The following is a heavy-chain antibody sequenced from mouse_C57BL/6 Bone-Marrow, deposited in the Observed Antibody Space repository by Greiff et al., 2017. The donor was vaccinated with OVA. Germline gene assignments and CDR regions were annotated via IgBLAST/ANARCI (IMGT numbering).Heavy chain of an antibody. J-gene: IGHJ2*01. CDR2: IYPRSGNT. D-gene: IGHD4-1*01. CDR1: GYTFTSYG. V-gene: IGHV1-81*01. CDR3: ASWDRDFDY. Sequence: VKLQESGAELARPGASVKLSCKASGYTFTSYGISWVKQRTGQGLEWIGEIYPRSGNTYYNEKFKGKATLTADKSSSTAYMELRSLTSEDSAVYFWASWDRDFDYWGQGTTLTVSS.